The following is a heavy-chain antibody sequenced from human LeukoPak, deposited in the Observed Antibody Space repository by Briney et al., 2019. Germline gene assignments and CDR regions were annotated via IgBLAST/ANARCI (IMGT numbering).Heavy chain of an antibody. CDR2: INPNSGGT. V-gene: IGHV1-2*02. CDR1: GYTFTGYY. Sequence: ASVKVSCKASGYTFTGYYMHWVRQAPGQGLEWMGWINPNSGGTNYAQKFQGRVTMTRDTSISTAYMELSRLRSDDTAVYYCARDVTMVRGPTSGMDVWGQGTTVTVSS. J-gene: IGHJ6*02. D-gene: IGHD3-10*01. CDR3: ARDVTMVRGPTSGMDV.